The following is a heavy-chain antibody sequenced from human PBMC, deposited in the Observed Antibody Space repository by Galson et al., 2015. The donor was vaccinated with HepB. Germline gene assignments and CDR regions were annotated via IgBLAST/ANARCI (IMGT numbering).Heavy chain of an antibody. D-gene: IGHD2-15*01. CDR1: GFTFSSYS. CDR2: ISSSSSYI. V-gene: IGHV3-21*01. CDR3: ARVRIKRAQWDWSDP. Sequence: SLRLSCAASGFTFSSYSMNWVRQAPGKGLEWVSSISSSSSYIYYADSVKGRFTISRDNAKNSLYLQMNSLRAEDTAVYYCARVRIKRAQWDWSDPWGQGTLVTVSS. J-gene: IGHJ5*02.